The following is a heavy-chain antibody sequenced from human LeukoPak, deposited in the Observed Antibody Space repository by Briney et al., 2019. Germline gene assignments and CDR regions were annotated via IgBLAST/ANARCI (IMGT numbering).Heavy chain of an antibody. CDR2: IYISGST. Sequence: KPSETLSLSCTVSGGSISSYYWSWVRQPAGKGLEWIGRIYISGSTNYNPSLKTRVTISIDTSKNQFSLKLSSVTAADTAVYYCARHRDYYDSSGYTFPIDDWGQGTLVTVSS. J-gene: IGHJ4*02. D-gene: IGHD3-22*01. CDR1: GGSISSYY. CDR3: ARHRDYYDSSGYTFPIDD. V-gene: IGHV4-4*07.